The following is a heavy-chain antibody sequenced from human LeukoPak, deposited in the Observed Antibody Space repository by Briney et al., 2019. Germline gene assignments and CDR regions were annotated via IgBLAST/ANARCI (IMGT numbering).Heavy chain of an antibody. D-gene: IGHD1-7*01. J-gene: IGHJ4*02. V-gene: IGHV3-11*06. Sequence: PGGSLRLSCAASGFTFSDYYTSWIRQAPGKGLEWVSSISSSSSYIYYADSVKGRFTISRDNAKNSLYLQMNSLRAEDTAVYYCARVAGKLGSFDYWGQGTLVTVSS. CDR3: ARVAGKLGSFDY. CDR2: ISSSSSYI. CDR1: GFTFSDYY.